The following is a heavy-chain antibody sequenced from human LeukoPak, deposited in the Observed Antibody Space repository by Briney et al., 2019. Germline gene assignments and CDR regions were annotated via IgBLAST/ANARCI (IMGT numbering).Heavy chain of an antibody. J-gene: IGHJ6*03. CDR2: IKSKTDGGTT. CDR3: TTVKSILRFLEWLSYMDV. D-gene: IGHD3-3*01. V-gene: IGHV3-15*01. Sequence: TGGSLSLSCAASGFTFSNYWMSWVRQAPGKGLEWVGRIKSKTDGGTTDYGVPVKGRFTISRDDSKNTLDLQMNSLKTEDTAVYYCTTVKSILRFLEWLSYMDVWGKGTTVTVSS. CDR1: GFTFSNYW.